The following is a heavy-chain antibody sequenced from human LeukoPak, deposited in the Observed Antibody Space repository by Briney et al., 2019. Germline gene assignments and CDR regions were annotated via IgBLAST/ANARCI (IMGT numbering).Heavy chain of an antibody. V-gene: IGHV3-53*01. CDR2: IYSGGST. CDR1: GFTVSTNY. Sequence: PGGSLRLSCAASGFTVSTNYMSWVRQAAGKGLEWVSVIYSGGSTYYADSVKGRFTISRDNSKNTLYLQMNSLRAEDTAVYYCARDHQGYCSGGSCTYFDYWGQGTLLTVSS. D-gene: IGHD2-15*01. J-gene: IGHJ4*02. CDR3: ARDHQGYCSGGSCTYFDY.